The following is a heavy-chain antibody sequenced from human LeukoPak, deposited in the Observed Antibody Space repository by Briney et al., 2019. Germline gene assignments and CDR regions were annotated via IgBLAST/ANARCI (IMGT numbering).Heavy chain of an antibody. CDR1: GYSFTVYY. CDR3: ANLYGDYVASDS. J-gene: IGHJ4*02. CDR2: INPNSGGT. Sequence: ASVKVSCKASGYSFTVYYMHWVRQAPGQGLEWMGWINPNSGGTNYAQKFLGRVTMTRDTSISTAYMELSRLRSDDTAVYYCANLYGDYVASDSLGQGTLVTGSS. D-gene: IGHD4-17*01. V-gene: IGHV1-2*02.